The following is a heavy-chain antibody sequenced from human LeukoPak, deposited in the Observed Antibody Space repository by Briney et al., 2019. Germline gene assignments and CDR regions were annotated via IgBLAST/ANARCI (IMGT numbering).Heavy chain of an antibody. V-gene: IGHV1-2*02. D-gene: IGHD3-10*01. Sequence: ASVKVSCKAPGYTFTGYYMHWVRQAPGQGLEWMGWINPNSGGTNYAQKFQGRVTMTRDTSISTAYMELSRLRSDDTAVYYCARAVRITMVRGVTSVFDPWGQGTLVTVSS. CDR3: ARAVRITMVRGVTSVFDP. CDR1: GYTFTGYY. CDR2: INPNSGGT. J-gene: IGHJ5*02.